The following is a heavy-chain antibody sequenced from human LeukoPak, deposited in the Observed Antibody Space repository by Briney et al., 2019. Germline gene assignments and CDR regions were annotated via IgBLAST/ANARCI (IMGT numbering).Heavy chain of an antibody. Sequence: PSETLSLTCAVYGGSFSGYYWSWIRQPPAKGLEWIGEINHSGSTNYNPSLKSRVTISVSTSKNQFSLKLSSVTAADTAVYYCARGRWSYSSSWFDYWGQGTLVTVSS. V-gene: IGHV4-34*01. J-gene: IGHJ4*02. CDR3: ARGRWSYSSSWFDY. CDR1: GGSFSGYY. CDR2: INHSGST. D-gene: IGHD6-13*01.